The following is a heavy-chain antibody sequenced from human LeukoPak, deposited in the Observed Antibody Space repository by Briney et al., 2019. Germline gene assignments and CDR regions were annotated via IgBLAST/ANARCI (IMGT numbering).Heavy chain of an antibody. CDR1: GITLSNYG. V-gene: IGHV3-23*01. J-gene: IGHJ6*03. CDR3: VRDPSYGSSWYYYMDV. D-gene: IGHD6-13*01. CDR2: ISERGGST. Sequence: GGSLRLSCVVSGITLSNYGMSWVRQAPGKGLEWVSGISERGGSTNYADSVKGRFTISRDNSKNSLYLQMDSLRVEDTAVYYCVRDPSYGSSWYYYMDVWGKGTTVTVSS.